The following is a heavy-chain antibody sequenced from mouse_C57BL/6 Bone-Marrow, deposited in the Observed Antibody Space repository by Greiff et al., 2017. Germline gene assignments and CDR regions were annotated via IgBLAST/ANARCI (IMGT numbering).Heavy chain of an antibody. J-gene: IGHJ1*03. D-gene: IGHD1-1*01. V-gene: IGHV10-3*01. Sequence: EVKVVESGGGLVQPKGSLKLSCAASGFTFNTYAMHWVRQAPGKGLEWVARIRSKSSNYATYYADSVKDRFTISRDDSQSMLYLQMNNLKTEDTAMDYCVRDRSPLLRYPYWYFDVWGTGTTVTVSS. CDR2: IRSKSSNYAT. CDR3: VRDRSPLLRYPYWYFDV. CDR1: GFTFNTYA.